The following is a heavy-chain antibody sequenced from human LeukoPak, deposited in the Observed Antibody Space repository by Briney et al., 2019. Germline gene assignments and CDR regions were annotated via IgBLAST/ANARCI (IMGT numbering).Heavy chain of an antibody. J-gene: IGHJ1*01. V-gene: IGHV3-64*01. Sequence: GGSLRLSCAASGFTLSSYSMHWVRQAPGKGLEFVSAISKNGRNTYYGNSMKGRFTISRDISKNTLYLQMGSLRPKDMAVYYCARVDSGSACASWGQGILVTVSS. D-gene: IGHD6-19*01. CDR2: ISKNGRNT. CDR3: ARVDSGSACAS. CDR1: GFTLSSYS.